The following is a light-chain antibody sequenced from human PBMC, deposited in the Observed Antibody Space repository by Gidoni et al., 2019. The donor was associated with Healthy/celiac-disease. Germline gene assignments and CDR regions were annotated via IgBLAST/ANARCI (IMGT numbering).Light chain of an antibody. Sequence: IQMTRSPSSLSASVGDRVTITCPASQDISNYLNWYQQKPGKAPKLLIYDASNLETGVPSRFSGSGSGTDFTFTISSLQTEDIATYYCQQYDNLPFTFGPGTKVDIK. CDR1: QDISNY. J-gene: IGKJ3*01. V-gene: IGKV1-33*01. CDR3: QQYDNLPFT. CDR2: DAS.